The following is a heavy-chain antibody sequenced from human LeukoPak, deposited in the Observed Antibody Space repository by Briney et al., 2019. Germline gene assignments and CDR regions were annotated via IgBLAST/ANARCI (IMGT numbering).Heavy chain of an antibody. Sequence: PSETLSLTCAVYGGSFSGYYWSWIRQPPGKGLEWIGEINHSGSTNYNPSLKSRVTISVDTSKNQFSLKLSSVTAADTAVYYCARVEAVAYYYYSMDVWGQGTTVTVSS. CDR2: INHSGST. D-gene: IGHD6-19*01. J-gene: IGHJ6*02. CDR1: GGSFSGYY. CDR3: ARVEAVAYYYYSMDV. V-gene: IGHV4-34*01.